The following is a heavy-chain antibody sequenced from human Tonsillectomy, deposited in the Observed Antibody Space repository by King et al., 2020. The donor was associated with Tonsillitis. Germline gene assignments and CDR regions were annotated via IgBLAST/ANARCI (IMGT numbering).Heavy chain of an antibody. V-gene: IGHV3-21*01. CDR1: GFTFRFYD. CDR2: ISGTSTYI. J-gene: IGHJ3*02. D-gene: IGHD6-19*01. CDR3: ARDSYSSAWFRDDAFDI. Sequence: QLVQSGGGLVKPGGSLRLSCAASGFTFRFYDMNWVRQAPGKGLEWVSSISGTSTYIFYAASLKGRFTISRDNAENSLFLQMNSLRAEDTAVYYCARDSYSSAWFRDDAFDIWGQGTMVTVSS.